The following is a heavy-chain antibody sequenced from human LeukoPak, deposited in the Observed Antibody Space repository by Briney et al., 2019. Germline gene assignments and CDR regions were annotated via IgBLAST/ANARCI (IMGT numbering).Heavy chain of an antibody. J-gene: IGHJ3*02. V-gene: IGHV5-51*01. CDR1: GYSFTSYW. D-gene: IGHD3-22*01. CDR3: ARPSYYDSSRGDAFDI. Sequence: GESLKISCKGSGYSFTSYWIGWVRQMPGKGLEWMRIIYPGDSDTRYSPSFQGQVTISADKSISTAYLQWSSLKASDTAMYYCARPSYYDSSRGDAFDIWGQGTMVAVSS. CDR2: IYPGDSDT.